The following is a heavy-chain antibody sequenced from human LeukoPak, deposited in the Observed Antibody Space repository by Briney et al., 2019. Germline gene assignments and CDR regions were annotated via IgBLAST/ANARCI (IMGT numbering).Heavy chain of an antibody. D-gene: IGHD4-17*01. CDR3: AKDVTTVTMGFDY. CDR1: GFTFSSYG. CDR2: ISYDGSNK. V-gene: IGHV3-30*18. J-gene: IGHJ4*02. Sequence: PGGSLRLSCAASGFTFSSYGMHWVRQAPGKGLEWVAVISYDGSNKYYADSVKGRFTISRDNSKNTLYLQMNSLRAEDTAAYYCAKDVTTVTMGFDYWGQGTLVTVSS.